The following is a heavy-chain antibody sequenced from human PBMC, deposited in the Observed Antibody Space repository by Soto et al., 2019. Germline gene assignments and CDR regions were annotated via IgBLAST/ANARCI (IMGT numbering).Heavy chain of an antibody. CDR3: AKPFGKREGGY. V-gene: IGHV3-23*01. J-gene: IGHJ4*02. Sequence: EVQLLESGGGLVQPGGSLRLSCAASGFTFSSYAMSWVRQAPGKGLEWVSIISGSGGSTFYADSVKGRFTISRDNSKNTLLLPINRPEAEDTAGYYFAKPFGKREGGYLGQGTLVT. D-gene: IGHD3-3*01. CDR1: GFTFSSYA. CDR2: ISGSGGST.